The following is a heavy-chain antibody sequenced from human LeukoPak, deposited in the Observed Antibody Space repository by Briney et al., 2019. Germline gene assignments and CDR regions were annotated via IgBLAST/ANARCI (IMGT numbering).Heavy chain of an antibody. V-gene: IGHV1-24*01. D-gene: IGHD1-1*01. J-gene: IGHJ5*02. CDR3: ATVQTYNWNGAVWFDP. CDR2: FDPEDGET. CDR1: GYTLTELS. Sequence: ASVKVSFKVSGYTLTELSMHWVRQAPGKGLEWMGGFDPEDGETIYAQKFQGRVTMTEDTSTDTAYMELSSLRSEDTAVYYCATVQTYNWNGAVWFDPWGQGTLVTVSS.